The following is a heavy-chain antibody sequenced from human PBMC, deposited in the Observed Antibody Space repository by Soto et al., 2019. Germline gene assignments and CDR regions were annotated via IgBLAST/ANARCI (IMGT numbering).Heavy chain of an antibody. CDR1: GGTFSSYA. Sequence: SVKVSCKASGGTFSSYAISWVRQAPGQGLEWMGGIIPIFGTANYAQKFQGRVTITADESTSTAYMELSSLRSEDTAVYYCASLEVRDFWSGCPGDGMDVWGQGTTVTVSS. V-gene: IGHV1-69*13. J-gene: IGHJ6*02. D-gene: IGHD3-3*01. CDR2: IIPIFGTA. CDR3: ASLEVRDFWSGCPGDGMDV.